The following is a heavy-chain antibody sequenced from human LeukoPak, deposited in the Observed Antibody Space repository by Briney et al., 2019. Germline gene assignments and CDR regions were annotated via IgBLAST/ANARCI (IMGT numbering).Heavy chain of an antibody. CDR1: GGPISSYY. J-gene: IGHJ4*02. D-gene: IGHD2-15*01. V-gene: IGHV4-59*01. CDR2: IYYSGGT. CDR3: ERVVVAVGSYYFDY. Sequence: PAETLTLTCTVSGGPISSYYWSWLRQPPGKGLEWIGYIYYSGGTNYNPSLESRVTISERKSKNQFSLKVSSVTAADTAVYYCERVVVAVGSYYFDYWGERTPVTVSS.